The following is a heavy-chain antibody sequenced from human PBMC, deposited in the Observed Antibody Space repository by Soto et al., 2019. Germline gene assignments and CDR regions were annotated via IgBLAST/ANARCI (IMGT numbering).Heavy chain of an antibody. CDR3: ARARVANDSSGQGDY. D-gene: IGHD3-22*01. Sequence: ASVKVSCKASGYTFTSYYMHWVRQAPGQGLEWMGIINPSGGSTSYAQKFQGRVTMTRDTSTSTVYVELSSLRSEDTAVYYCARARVANDSSGQGDYWGQGTPVTVSS. V-gene: IGHV1-46*01. J-gene: IGHJ4*02. CDR2: INPSGGST. CDR1: GYTFTSYY.